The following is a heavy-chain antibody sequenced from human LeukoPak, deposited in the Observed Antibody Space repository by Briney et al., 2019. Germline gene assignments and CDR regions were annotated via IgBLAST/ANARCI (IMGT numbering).Heavy chain of an antibody. D-gene: IGHD5-12*01. Sequence: GASVKVSYKASGYTFSGYYLHWVRQAPGQGLEWMGWINPNSGGTYYLQKFQGRATLTRDTSISTAYMELTRLTSDDTAVYFCARKSTGYDFDYWGQGALVTVSS. CDR1: GYTFSGYY. V-gene: IGHV1-2*02. J-gene: IGHJ4*02. CDR2: INPNSGGT. CDR3: ARKSTGYDFDY.